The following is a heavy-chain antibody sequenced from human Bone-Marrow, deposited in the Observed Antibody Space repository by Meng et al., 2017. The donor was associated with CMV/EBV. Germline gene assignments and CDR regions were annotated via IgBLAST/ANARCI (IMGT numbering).Heavy chain of an antibody. D-gene: IGHD3-10*01. CDR3: SKNSADLWVFMFRGGGVRCDFFDY. V-gene: IGHV3-7*03. Sequence: GESLKISCAASGFDFNTYAMHWVRQAPGKGLEWVANIKQDGSEKYYVDSVKGRFTISRDNAKNSLYLQMNSLRAEDKAFFLLSKNSADLWVFMFRGGGVRCDFFDYWGQGTLVTVSS. CDR1: GFDFNTYA. J-gene: IGHJ4*02. CDR2: IKQDGSEK.